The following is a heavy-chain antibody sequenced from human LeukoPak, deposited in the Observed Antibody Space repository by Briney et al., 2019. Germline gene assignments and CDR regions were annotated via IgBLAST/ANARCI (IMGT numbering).Heavy chain of an antibody. CDR3: ARVRDYYDSRGYYFEYFDH. V-gene: IGHV3-64*01. CDR2: ISSNGGST. CDR1: GFTFSSYA. D-gene: IGHD3-22*01. Sequence: PGGSLRLSCAASGFTFSSYAMHWVRQAPGKGLEYVSAISSNGGSTYYANSVKGRFTISRDNSKNTLYLQMNSLRAEDTAVYYCARVRDYYDSRGYYFEYFDHWGQGTLVTVSS. J-gene: IGHJ1*01.